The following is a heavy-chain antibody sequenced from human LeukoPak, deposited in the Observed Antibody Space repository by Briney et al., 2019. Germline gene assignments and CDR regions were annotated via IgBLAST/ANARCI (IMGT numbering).Heavy chain of an antibody. V-gene: IGHV1-2*02. CDR1: GYTFTGYY. CDR3: ARVEIPVDAFDI. Sequence: GASVKVSCKASGYTFTGYYMHWVRQAPGQGLEWMGWINPNSGGTNYAQKFQGRVTITRDTSISTAYMELSRLRSDDTAVYYCARVEIPVDAFDIWGQGTMVTVSS. J-gene: IGHJ3*02. CDR2: INPNSGGT.